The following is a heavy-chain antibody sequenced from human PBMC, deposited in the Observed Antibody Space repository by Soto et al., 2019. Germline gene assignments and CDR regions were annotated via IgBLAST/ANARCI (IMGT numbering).Heavy chain of an antibody. D-gene: IGHD2-8*01. CDR1: GGSISSSSYY. V-gene: IGHV4-39*07. CDR2: IYYSGST. Sequence: SETLSLTCTVSGGSISSSSYYWGWIRQPPGKGLEWIGRIYYSGSTYYNPSLKSPVTISVATSKNQFSLKLSSVTASDTAVYSCATVGLRSGDEVMKAFDFWVQGTMVTVSS. CDR3: ATVGLRSGDEVMKAFDF. J-gene: IGHJ3*01.